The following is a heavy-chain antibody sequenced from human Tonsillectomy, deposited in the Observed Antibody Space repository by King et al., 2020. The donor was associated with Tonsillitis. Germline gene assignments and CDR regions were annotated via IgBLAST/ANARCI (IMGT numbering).Heavy chain of an antibody. CDR3: ANPSALTNWNDEDYSFYGMDV. CDR1: GFTFSSYG. CDR2: ISYDGSNK. Sequence: VQLVESGGGVVQPGRSLRLSCAASGFTFSSYGMHWVRQAPGKGLEWVAVISYDGSNKYYTDSVKGRFTISRDNSKNTLYLQMNSLRAEDTAVYYCANPSALTNWNDEDYSFYGMDVWGQGTTVTVS. D-gene: IGHD1-1*01. J-gene: IGHJ6*02. V-gene: IGHV3-30*18.